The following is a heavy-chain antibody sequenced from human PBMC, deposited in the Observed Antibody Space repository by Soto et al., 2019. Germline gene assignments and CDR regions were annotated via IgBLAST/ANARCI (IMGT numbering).Heavy chain of an antibody. Sequence: GGSLRLSCAASGFTLSSYSMNWVRQAPGKGLEWVSSISSSSSYIYYADSVKGRFTISRDNAKNSLYLQMNSLRAEDTAVYYCSRGVVPAAIRAGMDVWGQGTTVTVSS. CDR2: ISSSSSYI. CDR3: SRGVVPAAIRAGMDV. J-gene: IGHJ6*02. V-gene: IGHV3-21*01. D-gene: IGHD2-2*02. CDR1: GFTLSSYS.